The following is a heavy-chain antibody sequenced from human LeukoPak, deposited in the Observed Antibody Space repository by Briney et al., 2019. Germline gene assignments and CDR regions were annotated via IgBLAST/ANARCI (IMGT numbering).Heavy chain of an antibody. CDR3: AKVRNYFDTSGRHFDY. Sequence: RGSLRLSCAASGFTFSSYAMTWVRQAPGKGLECVSVISASGGTTYYADSVKGRFTISRDNSKNTLYLQMNSLRAEDTAVYYCAKVRNYFDTSGRHFDYWGQGTLVTVSS. CDR1: GFTFSSYA. CDR2: ISASGGTT. D-gene: IGHD3-22*01. V-gene: IGHV3-23*01. J-gene: IGHJ4*02.